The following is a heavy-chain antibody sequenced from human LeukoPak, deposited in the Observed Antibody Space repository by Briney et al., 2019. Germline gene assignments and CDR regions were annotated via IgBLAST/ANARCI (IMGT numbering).Heavy chain of an antibody. J-gene: IGHJ6*03. CDR2: INPNSGGT. CDR3: ARDYYDSSGRYYYYYYMDV. Sequence: GASVKVSCKASRYTFTGYYMHWVRQAPGQGLEWMGWINPNSGGTNYAQKFQGRVTMTRDTSISTAYMELSRLRSDDTAVYYCARDYYDSSGRYYYYYYMDVWGKGTTVTISS. V-gene: IGHV1-2*02. D-gene: IGHD3-22*01. CDR1: RYTFTGYY.